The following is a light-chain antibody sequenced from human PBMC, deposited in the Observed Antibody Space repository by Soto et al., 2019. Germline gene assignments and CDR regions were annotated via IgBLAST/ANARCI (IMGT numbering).Light chain of an antibody. J-gene: IGLJ1*01. CDR1: SSNIGGNS. V-gene: IGLV1-51*01. CDR3: GSWDSSLSADV. Sequence: QSVLTQPPSVSAAPGQKVTISCSGSSSNIGGNSVSWYQQLPGTAPKLLIYDDNKRPSGIPDRFSGSKSGTSATLGITGLQTGDEADYYCGSWDSSLSADVFGTGTTGNVL. CDR2: DDN.